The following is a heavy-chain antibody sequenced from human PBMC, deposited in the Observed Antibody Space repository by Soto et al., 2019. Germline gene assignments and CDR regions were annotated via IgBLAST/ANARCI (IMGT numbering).Heavy chain of an antibody. CDR2: INPNSGGT. V-gene: IGHV1-2*04. Sequence: ASVKVSCKASGYTFTGYYMHWVRQAPGQGLEWMGWINPNSGGTNYAQKFQGWVTMTRDTSISTAYMELSRLRSDDTAVYYCARERNYDILTGYPYYYYYGMDVWGQGTTVTVSS. J-gene: IGHJ6*02. CDR3: ARERNYDILTGYPYYYYYGMDV. CDR1: GYTFTGYY. D-gene: IGHD3-9*01.